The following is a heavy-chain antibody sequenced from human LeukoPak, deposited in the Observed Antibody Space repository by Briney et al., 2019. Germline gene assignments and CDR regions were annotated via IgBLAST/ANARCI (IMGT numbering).Heavy chain of an antibody. CDR3: ARDQVSVAGTGIDY. CDR1: GGTFSSYA. D-gene: IGHD6-19*01. J-gene: IGHJ4*02. CDR2: IIPIFGTT. Sequence: SVKVSFKASGGTFSSYAISWVRQAPGQGLEWMGGIIPIFGTTNYAQKFQDRVTITADKPTSTAYMELSSLRSEDTAVYYCARDQVSVAGTGIDYWGQGTLVTVSS. V-gene: IGHV1-69*06.